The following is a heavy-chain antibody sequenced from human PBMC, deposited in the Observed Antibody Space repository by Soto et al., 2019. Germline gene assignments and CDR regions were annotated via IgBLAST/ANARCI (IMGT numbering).Heavy chain of an antibody. Sequence: ASVKVSCKASGYTFTSYYMHWVRQAPGQGLEWMGIINPSGGSTSYAQKFQGRVTMTRDTSTSTVYMELSSLRSEDTAVYYCARDEYYDFWSGYSYGMDVWGQGTTVTVSS. CDR2: INPSGGST. CDR3: ARDEYYDFWSGYSYGMDV. J-gene: IGHJ6*02. D-gene: IGHD3-3*01. V-gene: IGHV1-46*01. CDR1: GYTFTSYY.